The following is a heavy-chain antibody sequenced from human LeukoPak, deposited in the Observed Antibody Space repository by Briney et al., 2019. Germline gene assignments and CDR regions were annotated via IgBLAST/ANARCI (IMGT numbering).Heavy chain of an antibody. D-gene: IGHD3-3*01. CDR3: ARITYYDFWSGYYGYYYYGMDV. CDR1: GYTFTSYD. Sequence: ASVTVSCKASGYTFTSYDINWVRQATGQGLEWMGWMNPSSGNTGYAQKFQGRVTMTRNTSISTAYMELSSLRSEDTAVYYCARITYYDFWSGYYGYYYYGMDVWGQGTTVTVSS. CDR2: MNPSSGNT. V-gene: IGHV1-8*01. J-gene: IGHJ6*02.